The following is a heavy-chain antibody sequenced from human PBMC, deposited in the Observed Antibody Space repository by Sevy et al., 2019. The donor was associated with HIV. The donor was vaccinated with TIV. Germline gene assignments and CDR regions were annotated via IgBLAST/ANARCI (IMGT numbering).Heavy chain of an antibody. V-gene: IGHV3-30*18. Sequence: GGSLRLSCAASGFAFSDYAMHWVRQAPGKGLEWVAAISYAGHNKYFADSVKGRFTVSKDNSKNTLYLEMNSLRAEDTAVYYCAKAHADCSGGTCYTAHYYYDMDVLGRGATVTVSS. CDR2: ISYAGHNK. CDR3: AKAHADCSGGTCYTAHYYYDMDV. J-gene: IGHJ6*02. D-gene: IGHD2-15*01. CDR1: GFAFSDYA.